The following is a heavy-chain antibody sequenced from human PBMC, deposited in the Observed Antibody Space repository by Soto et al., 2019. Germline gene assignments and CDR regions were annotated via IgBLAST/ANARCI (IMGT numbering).Heavy chain of an antibody. J-gene: IGHJ3*02. CDR3: AKTRGSIAARQRPAFDI. CDR2: ISGSGGST. V-gene: IGHV3-23*01. Sequence: GGSLRLSCAASGFTFSSYAMSWVRQAPGKGLEWVSAISGSGGSTYYADSVKGRFTISRDNSKNTLYLQMNSLRAEDTAVYYCAKTRGSIAARQRPAFDIWGQGTMVTVSS. CDR1: GFTFSSYA. D-gene: IGHD6-6*01.